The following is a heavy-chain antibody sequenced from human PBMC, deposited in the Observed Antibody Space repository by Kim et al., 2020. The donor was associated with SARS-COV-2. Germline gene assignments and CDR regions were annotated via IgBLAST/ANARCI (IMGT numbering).Heavy chain of an antibody. CDR3: ARAAAGTTIHLPFPDY. V-gene: IGHV1-69*13. J-gene: IGHJ4*02. D-gene: IGHD6-13*01. CDR1: GGTFSSYA. Sequence: SVKVSCKASGGTFSSYAISWVRQAPGQGLEWMGGINPIFGTANYAQKFQGRVTITADESTSTAYMELSSLRSEDTAVYYCARAAAGTTIHLPFPDYWGQGTLVTVSS. CDR2: INPIFGTA.